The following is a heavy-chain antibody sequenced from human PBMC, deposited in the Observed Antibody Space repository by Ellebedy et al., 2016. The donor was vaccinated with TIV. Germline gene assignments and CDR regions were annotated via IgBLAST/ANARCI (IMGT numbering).Heavy chain of an antibody. CDR2: IKPDGSDT. J-gene: IGHJ4*02. CDR1: GFMFSSEW. CDR3: TKETWFRMDY. Sequence: PGGSLRLSCAASGFMFSSEWMSWVRQAPGKGLEWVAKIKPDGSDTYYVDSVRGRFTVSIDNAKNSLYLQMNSLKAEDTAVYYCTKETWFRMDYWGQGALVTVSS. D-gene: IGHD3-10*01. V-gene: IGHV3-7*03.